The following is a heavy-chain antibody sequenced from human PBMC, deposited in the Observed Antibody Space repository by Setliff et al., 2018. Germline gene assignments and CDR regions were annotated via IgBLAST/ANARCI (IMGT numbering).Heavy chain of an antibody. V-gene: IGHV4-61*02. CDR3: ARVNYYVKGAFDI. D-gene: IGHD3-16*01. Sequence: SETLSLTCAVSGGSISSGSYYWSWIRQPAGKGLEWVGRLHTSGSTNYNPSLKGRVTISVDKSKNQFSLKLSSVTAADTAVYYCARVNYYVKGAFDIWGQGTMVTVSS. J-gene: IGHJ3*02. CDR1: GGSISSGSYY. CDR2: LHTSGST.